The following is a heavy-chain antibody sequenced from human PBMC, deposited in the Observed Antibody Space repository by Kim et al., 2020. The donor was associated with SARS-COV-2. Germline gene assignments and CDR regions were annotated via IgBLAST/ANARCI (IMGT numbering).Heavy chain of an antibody. CDR3: ARVKGSGTYYVDY. Sequence: YNPSLKSRVTISVDTSKNQFSLKLNSVTAADTAVYYCARVKGSGTYYVDYWGQGTLVTVSS. D-gene: IGHD3-10*01. V-gene: IGHV4-34*01. J-gene: IGHJ4*02.